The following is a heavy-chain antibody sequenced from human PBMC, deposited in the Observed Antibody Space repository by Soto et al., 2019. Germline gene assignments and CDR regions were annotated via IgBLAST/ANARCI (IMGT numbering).Heavy chain of an antibody. D-gene: IGHD2-15*01. CDR3: ACSGNYRLDC. J-gene: IGHJ4*02. V-gene: IGHV3-30-3*01. Sequence: PGGSLRLSCAASGFTFSSYAMHWVRQAPGKGLEWVAVISYDGSNKYYADSVKGRFTISRDNSKNTLYLQMNSLRAEDTAVYYCACSGNYRLDCWGLGTLVTVSS. CDR1: GFTFSSYA. CDR2: ISYDGSNK.